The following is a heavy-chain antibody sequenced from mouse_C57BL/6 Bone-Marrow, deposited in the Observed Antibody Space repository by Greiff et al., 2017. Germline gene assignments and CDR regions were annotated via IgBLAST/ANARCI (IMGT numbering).Heavy chain of an antibody. D-gene: IGHD4-1*01. Sequence: QVQLKESGAELVRPGTSVKVSCQASGYAFTNYLIEWVKQRPGQGLEWIGVINPGSGGTTYNEKFKGKATLTADKSSSTAYMQLSSLTSEDSAVYFCARGVNWVFDYWGQGTTLTVSS. V-gene: IGHV1-54*01. J-gene: IGHJ2*01. CDR2: INPGSGGT. CDR3: ARGVNWVFDY. CDR1: GYAFTNYL.